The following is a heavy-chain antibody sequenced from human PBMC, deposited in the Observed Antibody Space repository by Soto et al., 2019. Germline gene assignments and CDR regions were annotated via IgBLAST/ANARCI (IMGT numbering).Heavy chain of an antibody. CDR1: GFTFSSYG. V-gene: IGHV3-30*18. Sequence: GGSLRLSCAASGFTFSSYGMHWVRQAPGKGLEWVAVISYDGSNKYYEDSVKGRFTISRDNSKNTLYLQMNSLRAEETAVYYCAKDPGSSGGYFWSHDGFDVWGQGTMVTVSS. CDR3: AKDPGSSGGYFWSHDGFDV. J-gene: IGHJ3*01. D-gene: IGHD6-19*01. CDR2: ISYDGSNK.